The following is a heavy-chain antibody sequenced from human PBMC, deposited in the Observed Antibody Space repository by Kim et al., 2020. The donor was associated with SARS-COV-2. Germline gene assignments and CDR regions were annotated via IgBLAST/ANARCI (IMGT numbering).Heavy chain of an antibody. CDR1: GFTFSNYW. CDR2: IKGDGSVK. CDR3: AIDFTHYYDSSGYDRSRYYYTAFAI. Sequence: GGSLRLSCAASGFTFSNYWMTWVRQAPAKGLEWVANIKGDGSVKHCVDSMEGRFTISRDNAKNLLYLQMNSLRADDSAVYYCAIDFTHYYDSSGYDRSRYYYTAFAIWGQLPVVPLSS. J-gene: IGHJ3*02. V-gene: IGHV3-7*01. D-gene: IGHD3-22*01.